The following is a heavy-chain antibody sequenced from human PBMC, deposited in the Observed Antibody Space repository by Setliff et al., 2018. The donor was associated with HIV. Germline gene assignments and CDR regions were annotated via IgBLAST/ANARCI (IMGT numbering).Heavy chain of an antibody. CDR2: INVNSGGT. D-gene: IGHD3-16*02. CDR1: GYLFTGYY. CDR3: ARAYYDSVWGNDRYRFYYFDY. V-gene: IGHV1-2*02. Sequence: GASVKVSCKASGYLFTGYYMHWVRQAPGQGLEWMGWINVNSGGTKYAQKFQGRVTMTRDTSISTAYMEVSSLRSDDTAVYYCARAYYDSVWGNDRYRFYYFDYWGQGTLVTVSS. J-gene: IGHJ4*02.